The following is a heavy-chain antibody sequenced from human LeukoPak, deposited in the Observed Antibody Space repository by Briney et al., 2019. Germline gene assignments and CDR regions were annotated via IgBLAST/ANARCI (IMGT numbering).Heavy chain of an antibody. Sequence: GGSLRLSCAASGFTVSSNYMSWVRQAPGKGLEWVSAIYSGGSTYYADSVKGRFTISRDNSKNTLYLQMNSLRAEDTAVYYCARGGGSYGYYYYYGMDVWGQGTTVTVSS. CDR2: IYSGGST. CDR3: ARGGGSYGYYYYYGMDV. CDR1: GFTVSSNY. V-gene: IGHV3-53*01. J-gene: IGHJ6*02. D-gene: IGHD1-26*01.